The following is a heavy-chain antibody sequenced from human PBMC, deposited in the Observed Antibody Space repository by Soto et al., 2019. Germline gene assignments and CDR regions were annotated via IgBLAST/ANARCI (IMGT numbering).Heavy chain of an antibody. J-gene: IGHJ4*02. CDR1: GGTFSSYA. Sequence: QVQLVQSGAEVKKPGSSVKVSCKASGGTFSSYAISWVRQAPGQGLEWMGGISPIFGTANYAQKFQGRVTITADESTSTAYMELSSLRSEDTAVYYCARINSSGWYEAIDYWGQGTLVTVSS. V-gene: IGHV1-69*12. CDR2: ISPIFGTA. D-gene: IGHD6-19*01. CDR3: ARINSSGWYEAIDY.